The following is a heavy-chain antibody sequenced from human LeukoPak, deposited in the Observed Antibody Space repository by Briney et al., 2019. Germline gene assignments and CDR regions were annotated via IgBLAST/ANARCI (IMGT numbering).Heavy chain of an antibody. J-gene: IGHJ4*02. CDR1: GYTFTDYY. V-gene: IGHV1-2*02. CDR2: INPYTGGT. CDR3: ARGWSGPYYFDY. Sequence: ASVKVSCKASGYTFTDYYMHWVRQAPGQGLEWMAWINPYTGGTNYAQRFQGRVTMTRDTSISTAYMELNSLRSDDTAVYYCARGWSGPYYFDYRGQGTLVTVSS. D-gene: IGHD3-3*01.